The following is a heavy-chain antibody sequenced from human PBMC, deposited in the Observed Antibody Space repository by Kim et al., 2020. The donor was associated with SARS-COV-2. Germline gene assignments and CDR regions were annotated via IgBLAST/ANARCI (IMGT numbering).Heavy chain of an antibody. CDR1: GFTFSSYS. D-gene: IGHD5-12*01. CDR2: ISSSSSYI. V-gene: IGHV3-21*01. Sequence: GGSLRLSCAASGFTFSSYSMNWVRQAPGKGLEWVSSISSSSSYIYYADSVKGRFTISRDNAKNSLYLQMNSLRAEDTAVYYCARGRGGYEYYFDYWGQGTLVTVSS. CDR3: ARGRGGYEYYFDY. J-gene: IGHJ4*02.